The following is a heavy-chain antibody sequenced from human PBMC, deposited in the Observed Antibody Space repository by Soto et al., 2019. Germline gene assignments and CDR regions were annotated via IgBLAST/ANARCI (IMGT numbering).Heavy chain of an antibody. CDR3: ARGGSVLAEMATIVLMDV. D-gene: IGHD5-12*01. CDR2: IIPIFGTA. J-gene: IGHJ6*02. V-gene: IGHV1-69*13. CDR1: GGTFSSYA. Sequence: ASVKVSCKASGGTFSSYAISWVRQAPGQGLEWMGGIIPIFGTANYAQKFQGRVTITADESTSTAYMELSSLRSEDTAVYYCARGGSVLAEMATIVLMDVWGQGTTVTVSS.